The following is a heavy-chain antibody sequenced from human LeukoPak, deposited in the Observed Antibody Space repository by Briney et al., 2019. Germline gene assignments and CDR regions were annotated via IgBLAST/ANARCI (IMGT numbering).Heavy chain of an antibody. J-gene: IGHJ4*02. CDR3: ARAHPYYYDSSGYYPFDY. V-gene: IGHV1-69*13. CDR1: GGTFSSTT. Sequence: SVKVSCKASGGTFSSTTINWVRQAPGQGLEWMGGITPIFRTPNYAQKFQGRVTITADESTSTAYMELSSLRSEDTAVYYCARAHPYYYDSSGYYPFDYWGQGTLVTVSS. CDR2: ITPIFRTP. D-gene: IGHD3-22*01.